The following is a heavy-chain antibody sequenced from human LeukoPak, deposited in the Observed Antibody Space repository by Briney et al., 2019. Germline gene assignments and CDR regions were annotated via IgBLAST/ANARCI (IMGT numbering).Heavy chain of an antibody. V-gene: IGHV3-23*01. CDR3: ARDWSSGWYLGNWFDP. D-gene: IGHD6-19*01. J-gene: IGHJ5*02. Sequence: GGSLRLSCAASGFTFSSYAMSWVRQPPGKGLEWVSAISGSGGSTYYADSVKGRFTISRDNSKNTLYLQMNSLRAEDTAVYYCARDWSSGWYLGNWFDPWGQGTLVTVSS. CDR1: GFTFSSYA. CDR2: ISGSGGST.